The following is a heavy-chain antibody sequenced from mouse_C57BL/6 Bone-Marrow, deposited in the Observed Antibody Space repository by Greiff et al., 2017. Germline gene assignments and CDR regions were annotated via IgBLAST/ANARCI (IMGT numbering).Heavy chain of an antibody. CDR2: INPNNGGT. D-gene: IGHD1-1*01. Sequence: QLQQSGPELVKPGASVKIPCKASGYTFTDYNMDWVKQSHGKSLEWIGDINPNNGGTIYNQKFKGKATLTVDKSSSTAYMELRSLTSEDTAVYYCARQDYGSSPYFDYWGQGTTLTVSS. CDR3: ARQDYGSSPYFDY. CDR1: GYTFTDYN. J-gene: IGHJ2*01. V-gene: IGHV1-18*01.